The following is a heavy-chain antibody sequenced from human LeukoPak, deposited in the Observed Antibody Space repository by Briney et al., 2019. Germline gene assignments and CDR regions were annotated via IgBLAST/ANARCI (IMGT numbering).Heavy chain of an antibody. V-gene: IGHV3-30*02. D-gene: IGHD1-26*01. CDR1: GFTFSSYG. Sequence: GGSLRLSCAASGFTFSSYGMYWVRQAPGKGLEWVAFIRYDGSNKYYADSVKGRFTISRDNSKNTLYLQMNSLRAEDTAVYYCAKDSKTYSGSYGVDYWGQGTLVTVSS. CDR2: IRYDGSNK. CDR3: AKDSKTYSGSYGVDY. J-gene: IGHJ4*02.